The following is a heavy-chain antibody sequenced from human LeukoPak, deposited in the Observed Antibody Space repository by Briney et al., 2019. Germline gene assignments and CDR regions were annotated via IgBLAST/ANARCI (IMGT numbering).Heavy chain of an antibody. Sequence: SETLSLTCAVYGGSFSGYYWSWIRQPPGKGLEWIGYIYYSGSTNYNPSLKSRVTISVDTSKNQFSLKLRSVTAADTAVYYCARVTGYVIEDYFDYWGQGTLVTVSS. CDR3: ARVTGYVIEDYFDY. D-gene: IGHD3-22*01. CDR2: IYYSGST. J-gene: IGHJ4*02. CDR1: GGSFSGYY. V-gene: IGHV4-59*01.